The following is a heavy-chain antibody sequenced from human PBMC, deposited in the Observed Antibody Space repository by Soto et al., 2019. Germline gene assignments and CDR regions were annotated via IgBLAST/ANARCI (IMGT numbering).Heavy chain of an antibody. CDR3: AHSNYDILTGYGGWFDP. CDR1: GFSLSTSGVG. Sequence: QITLKESGPTLVKPTQTLTLTCTFSGFSLSTSGVGVGWIRQPPGKALEWLALIYWDDDKRYSSSLKSRLTITKDTSKNQVVLTMTNMDPVDTATYYCAHSNYDILTGYGGWFDPWGQGTLVTVSS. J-gene: IGHJ5*02. D-gene: IGHD3-9*01. V-gene: IGHV2-5*02. CDR2: IYWDDDK.